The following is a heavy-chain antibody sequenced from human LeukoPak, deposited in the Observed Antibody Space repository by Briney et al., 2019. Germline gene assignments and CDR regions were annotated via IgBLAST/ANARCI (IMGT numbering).Heavy chain of an antibody. Sequence: ASVKVSCKASGYTFTDYYMHWVRQAPGQGLEWMGWINPNSGGTNYAQKFQGWVTMTRDTSISTAYMELSRLRSDDTAVYYCARVGDGYNESPFDCWGQGTLVTVSS. CDR1: GYTFTDYY. CDR3: ARVGDGYNESPFDC. J-gene: IGHJ4*02. V-gene: IGHV1-2*04. D-gene: IGHD5-24*01. CDR2: INPNSGGT.